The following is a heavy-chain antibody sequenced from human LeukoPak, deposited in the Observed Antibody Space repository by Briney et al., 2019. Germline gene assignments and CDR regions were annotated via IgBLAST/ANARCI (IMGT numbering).Heavy chain of an antibody. CDR1: RFAFSAYA. Sequence: SGGSLRLSCAASRFAFSAYAMTWVRQAPGKGLEWVSSITGSGAGTSYADSVKGRFTISRDNSKNTLYLQMNNLRAEDTAVYYCANLYSGYDHRGYWGQGTLVTVSS. D-gene: IGHD5-12*01. V-gene: IGHV3-23*01. CDR2: ITGSGAGT. J-gene: IGHJ4*02. CDR3: ANLYSGYDHRGY.